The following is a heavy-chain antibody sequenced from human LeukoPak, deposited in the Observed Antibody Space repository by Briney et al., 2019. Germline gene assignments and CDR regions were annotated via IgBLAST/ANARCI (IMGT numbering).Heavy chain of an antibody. D-gene: IGHD3-10*01. CDR3: ASPWGRWFGELIWYFDL. CDR2: INPNSGGT. CDR1: GYTFTAYY. Sequence: DSVKVSCKASGYTFTAYYIHWVRQAPGQGLEWMGWINPNSGGTNYAQRFQGRVTMTRDTSITTAYMELSRLRSDDTAVYYCASPWGRWFGELIWYFDLWGRGTLVTVSS. J-gene: IGHJ2*01. V-gene: IGHV1-2*02.